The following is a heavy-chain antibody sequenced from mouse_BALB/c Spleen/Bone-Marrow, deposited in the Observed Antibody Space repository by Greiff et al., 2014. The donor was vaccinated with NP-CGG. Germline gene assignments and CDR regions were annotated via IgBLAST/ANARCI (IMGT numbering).Heavy chain of an antibody. Sequence: QVQLQQSGAELVRPGASVKLSCKASGYTFTSYWIHWVKQRPGQGLEWIGDIYPSDSYTNYNQKFKDKATLTVDKSSSTAYMQLSSPTSEDSAVYYCTRPGAYWYFDVWGAGTTVTVSS. D-gene: IGHD4-1*01. CDR2: IYPSDSYT. CDR3: TRPGAYWYFDV. CDR1: GYTFTSYW. J-gene: IGHJ1*01. V-gene: IGHV1-69*02.